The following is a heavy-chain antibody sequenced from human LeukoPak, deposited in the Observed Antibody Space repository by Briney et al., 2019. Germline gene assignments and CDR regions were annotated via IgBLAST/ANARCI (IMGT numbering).Heavy chain of an antibody. CDR3: ARTEIAAAGSFDC. D-gene: IGHD6-13*01. CDR1: GGSISSYY. Sequence: SETLSLTCTVSGGSISSYYWSWIRQPPGKGLEWIGDIYYSGSTNYNPSLKSRVTISVDTSKNQFSLKLSSVTAADTAVYYCARTEIAAAGSFDCWGQGTLVTVSS. V-gene: IGHV4-59*01. J-gene: IGHJ4*02. CDR2: IYYSGST.